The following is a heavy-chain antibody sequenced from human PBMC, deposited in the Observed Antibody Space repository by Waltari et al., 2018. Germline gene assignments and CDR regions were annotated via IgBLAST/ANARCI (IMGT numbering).Heavy chain of an antibody. V-gene: IGHV4-59*01. CDR2: IYYSGST. J-gene: IGHJ4*02. D-gene: IGHD1-20*01. CDR3: ARLRYNWNNYFDY. Sequence: QVQLQESGPGLVKPSETLSLTCTVSGGSISSYYWSWLRQPPGKGLEWIGYIYYSGSTNYNPSLKSRVTISVDTSKNQFSLKLSSVTAADTAVYYCARLRYNWNNYFDYWGQGTLVTVSS. CDR1: GGSISSYY.